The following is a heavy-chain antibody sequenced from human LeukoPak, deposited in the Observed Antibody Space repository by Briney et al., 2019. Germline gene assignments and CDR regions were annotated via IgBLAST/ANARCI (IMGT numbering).Heavy chain of an antibody. Sequence: SATLSLTCTVAGGSISSYYWSWIRQPPGKGLEWIGYIYYSGSTNYNPSLKSRVTISVDTSKNQFSLKLSSVTAADTAVYYCARENLTVGATTAFHIWAQGTMVTVSS. J-gene: IGHJ3*02. CDR2: IYYSGST. D-gene: IGHD1-26*01. CDR1: GGSISSYY. V-gene: IGHV4-59*01. CDR3: ARENLTVGATTAFHI.